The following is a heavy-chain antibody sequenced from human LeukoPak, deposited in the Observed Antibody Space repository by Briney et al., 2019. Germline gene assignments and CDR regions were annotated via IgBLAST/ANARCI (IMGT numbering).Heavy chain of an antibody. V-gene: IGHV1-18*01. CDR3: ARPPSFYGSGSYSFDP. Sequence: ASVKVSCKASGYTFTSYGISWVRQAPGQGLEWMGWISAYNGNTNYAQKLQGRVTMTTDTSTSTAYMELRSLRSDDTAVYYCARPPSFYGSGSYSFDPWGQGTLVTVSS. CDR2: ISAYNGNT. D-gene: IGHD3-10*01. J-gene: IGHJ5*02. CDR1: GYTFTSYG.